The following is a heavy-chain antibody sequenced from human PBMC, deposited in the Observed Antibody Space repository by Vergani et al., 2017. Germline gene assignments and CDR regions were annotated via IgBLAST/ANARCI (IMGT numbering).Heavy chain of an antibody. Sequence: QLQLQESGPGLVKPSETLSLTCTVSGRAISSGNYYWGWIRQPPGKGLEWIGSFFYSGSTYYNPSLKSRVTISVDTSKNQFSLKLSSVTAADTAVYYCASDQGYCSSTNCYDAVDIWGQGTMVTVSS. V-gene: IGHV4-39*02. CDR1: GRAISSGNYY. J-gene: IGHJ3*02. CDR3: ASDQGYCSSTNCYDAVDI. CDR2: FFYSGST. D-gene: IGHD2-2*01.